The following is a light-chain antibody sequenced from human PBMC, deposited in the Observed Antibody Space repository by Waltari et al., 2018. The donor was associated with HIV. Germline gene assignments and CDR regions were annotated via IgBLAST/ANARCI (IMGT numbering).Light chain of an antibody. Sequence: QSGLPQPASVSGSPGQPLTISCTGPTSAVGGYHSVSLYQQHPGKAPKLIIYEVSNRPSGVSNRFSGSKSGNTASLTISGLQPEDETDYYCSSFSSSSTPYVFGTGTKVTVL. CDR1: TSAVGGYHS. CDR3: SSFSSSSTPYV. V-gene: IGLV2-14*01. J-gene: IGLJ1*01. CDR2: EVS.